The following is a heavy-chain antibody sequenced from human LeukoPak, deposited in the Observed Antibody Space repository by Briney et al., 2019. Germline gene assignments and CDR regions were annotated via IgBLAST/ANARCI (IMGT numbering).Heavy chain of an antibody. Sequence: SETLSPTCAVYGGSFSGYYWSWIRQPPGKGLEWIGEINHSGSTNYNPSLKSRVTISVDTSKNQFSLKLSSVTAADTAVYYCARGLFFYGSGSYWDNYFDYWGQGTLVTVSS. CDR2: INHSGST. CDR1: GGSFSGYY. D-gene: IGHD3-10*01. J-gene: IGHJ4*02. CDR3: ARGLFFYGSGSYWDNYFDY. V-gene: IGHV4-34*01.